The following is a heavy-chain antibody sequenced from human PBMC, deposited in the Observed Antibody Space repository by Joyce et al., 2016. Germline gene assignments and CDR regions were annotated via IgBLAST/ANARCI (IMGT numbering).Heavy chain of an antibody. J-gene: IGHJ4*02. Sequence: QVQLVESGGGVVQPGRSLRLSCAASGFTFSYSAMHWVRPAAGKGLEWVAVISYDGTNKYHIDSVKCRFTIARDNSKNTLYLQMNSLRAEDMAVYYCARERQRALDYWGQGTLVTVSS. CDR1: GFTFSYSA. V-gene: IGHV3-30*04. CDR2: ISYDGTNK. CDR3: ARERQRALDY.